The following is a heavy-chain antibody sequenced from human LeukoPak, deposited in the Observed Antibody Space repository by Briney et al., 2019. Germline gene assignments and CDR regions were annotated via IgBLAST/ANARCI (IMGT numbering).Heavy chain of an antibody. CDR3: ARGARGIAVAGPDY. CDR1: GFTFDDYA. CDR2: ISWSSGSI. J-gene: IGHJ4*02. Sequence: GGSLRLSCAASGFTFDDYAMHWVRQAPGKGLEWVSGISWSSGSIGYADSVKGRFTISRDNAKNSLYLQMNSLRAEDTAVYYCARGARGIAVAGPDYWGQGTLVTVSS. D-gene: IGHD6-19*01. V-gene: IGHV3-9*01.